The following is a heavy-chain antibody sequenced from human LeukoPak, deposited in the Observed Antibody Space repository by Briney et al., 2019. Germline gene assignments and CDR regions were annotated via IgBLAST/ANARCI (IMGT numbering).Heavy chain of an antibody. CDR1: GYSFVLHG. D-gene: IGHD6-6*01. Sequence: GASVKVSCKASGYSFVLHGISWVRQAPGQGLEWMGWISTYDGNTEYAQNFQGRVTMTRDMSTSTVYMELSSLRSEDTAVYYCARYGDSSSSQYFDYWGQGTLVTVSS. J-gene: IGHJ4*02. CDR3: ARYGDSSSSQYFDY. V-gene: IGHV1-18*01. CDR2: ISTYDGNT.